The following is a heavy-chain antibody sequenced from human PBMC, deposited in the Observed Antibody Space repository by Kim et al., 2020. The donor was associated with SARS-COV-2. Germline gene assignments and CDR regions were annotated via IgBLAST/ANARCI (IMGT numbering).Heavy chain of an antibody. CDR1: GYTLTELS. D-gene: IGHD3-22*01. V-gene: IGHV1-24*01. CDR3: ATLDSSGYYKEYYFDY. Sequence: SVKVSCKVSGYTLTELSMHWVRQAPGKGLEWMGGFDPEDGETIYAQKFQGRVTMTEDTSTDTVYMELSSLRSEDTAVYYCATLDSSGYYKEYYFDYWGQGTLVTVSS. J-gene: IGHJ4*02. CDR2: FDPEDGET.